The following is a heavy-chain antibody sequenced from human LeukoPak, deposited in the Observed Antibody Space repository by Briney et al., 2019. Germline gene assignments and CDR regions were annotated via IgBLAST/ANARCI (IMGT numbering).Heavy chain of an antibody. D-gene: IGHD3-10*01. CDR2: IYYTGST. CDR1: GDSISSYY. Sequence: PSETLSLTCTVPGDSISSYYWSWIRQPPGKGLEWIGYIYYTGSTYYNPSLKSRVIISVDTSKNQFSLKVSSVTAADTAVYYCAREWFGELLPWGMDVWGQGTTVTVSS. J-gene: IGHJ6*02. V-gene: IGHV4-59*06. CDR3: AREWFGELLPWGMDV.